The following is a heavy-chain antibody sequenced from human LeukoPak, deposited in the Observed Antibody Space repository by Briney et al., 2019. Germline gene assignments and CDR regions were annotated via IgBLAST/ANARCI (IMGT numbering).Heavy chain of an antibody. CDR2: INHSGST. Sequence: SETPSLTCAVYGGSFSGYYWSWIRQPPGKGLEWIGEINHSGSTNYNPSLKSRVTISVDTSKNQFSLKLSSVTAADTAVYYCARPAARSLEWLLYRNDAFDIWGQGTMVTVSS. J-gene: IGHJ3*02. D-gene: IGHD3-3*01. CDR1: GGSFSGYY. CDR3: ARPAARSLEWLLYRNDAFDI. V-gene: IGHV4-34*01.